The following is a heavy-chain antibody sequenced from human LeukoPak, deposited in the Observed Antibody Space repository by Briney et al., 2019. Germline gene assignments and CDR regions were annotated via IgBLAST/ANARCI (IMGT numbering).Heavy chain of an antibody. V-gene: IGHV4-59*01. CDR2: VYYSAST. CDR3: ARRIMPTVPTFDY. J-gene: IGHJ4*02. Sequence: SETLSLTCTVSGGSINGYYWSWIRQPPGKGREWIGYVYYSASTNYSPSLKRRVTISVDTSKKQFSLRLSSVTAAETAVYYCARRIMPTVPTFDYWGQGTLVTVSS. D-gene: IGHD4-11*01. CDR1: GGSINGYY.